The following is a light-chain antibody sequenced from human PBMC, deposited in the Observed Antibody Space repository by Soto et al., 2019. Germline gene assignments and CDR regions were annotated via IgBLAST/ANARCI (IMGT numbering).Light chain of an antibody. V-gene: IGLV2-18*02. J-gene: IGLJ3*02. CDR3: SSYTSSSPRWV. CDR2: EVS. Sequence: QSALTQPPSVSGSPGQSVTISCTGTSSDVGSDNRVSWYQLHPGTAPKLMIYEVSNRPSGVPDRFSGSKSGNTASLTISGLQAEDEDDYYCSSYTSSSPRWVLGGGTKLTVL. CDR1: SSDVGSDNR.